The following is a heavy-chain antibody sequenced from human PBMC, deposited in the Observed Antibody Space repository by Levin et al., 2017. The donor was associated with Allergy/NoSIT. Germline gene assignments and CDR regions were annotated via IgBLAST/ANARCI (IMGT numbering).Heavy chain of an antibody. J-gene: IGHJ4*02. D-gene: IGHD3-16*01. Sequence: PGGSLRLSCAASGFTFSSYSMNWVRQAPGKGLEWVSSISSSSSYIYYADSVKGRFTISRDNAKNSLYLQMNSLRAEDTAVYYCARGLTKRGEIDYWGQGTLVTVSS. CDR1: GFTFSSYS. V-gene: IGHV3-21*01. CDR2: ISSSSSYI. CDR3: ARGLTKRGEIDY.